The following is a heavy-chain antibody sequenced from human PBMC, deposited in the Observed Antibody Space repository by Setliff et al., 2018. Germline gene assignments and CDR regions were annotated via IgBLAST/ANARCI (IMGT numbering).Heavy chain of an antibody. CDR2: TSYDGINK. CDR1: GFTFSSYP. CDR3: ARDVFCSGGSCDNWFDP. Sequence: GGSLRLSCAASGFTFSSYPMHWVRQAPGKGLEWVAATSYDGINKYYAESVQGRFTISRDNSKNTLYLQMNSLRAEDTAVYYCARDVFCSGGSCDNWFDPWGQGTLVTVSS. V-gene: IGHV3-30*07. J-gene: IGHJ5*02. D-gene: IGHD2-15*01.